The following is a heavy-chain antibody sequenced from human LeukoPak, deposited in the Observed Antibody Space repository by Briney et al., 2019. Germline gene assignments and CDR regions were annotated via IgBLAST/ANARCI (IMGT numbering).Heavy chain of an antibody. J-gene: IGHJ4*02. CDR2: ISVYNGNT. CDR3: ARDGYFDY. V-gene: IGHV1-18*01. Sequence: EASVKVSCKASGYTRMSYGIAWVRQAPGQGLEWMGWISVYNGNTNYAQKFQGRVTMTIDTSTSTAYMELRSLRSDDTAVYYCARDGYFDYWGQGSLVSVSS. CDR1: GYTRMSYG.